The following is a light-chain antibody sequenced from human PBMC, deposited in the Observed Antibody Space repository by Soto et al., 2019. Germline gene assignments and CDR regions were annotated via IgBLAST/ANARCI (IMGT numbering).Light chain of an antibody. CDR1: QSVSSY. Sequence: VSPQSAATLPSAPAQRATLSCRSSQSVSSYLAWYQQKPGQAPRLLIYDASNRATGIPARFSGSGSGTEFTLTLSSLQPEDFATYYCLQHNTSTWTFGQGTNVAIK. V-gene: IGKV3-11*01. CDR2: DAS. J-gene: IGKJ1*01. CDR3: LQHNTSTWT.